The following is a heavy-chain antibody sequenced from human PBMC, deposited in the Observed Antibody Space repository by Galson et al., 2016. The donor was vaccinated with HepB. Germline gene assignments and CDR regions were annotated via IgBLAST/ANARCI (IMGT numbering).Heavy chain of an antibody. J-gene: IGHJ5*02. Sequence: CAISGDSVASNSVAWNWIRQSPSRGLEWLGRTYFRSKWFIDYAPSVKSRITISRDTSKNQFSLQLNSVTPEDTAVYYCARETLGLRVSHNYFDPWGQGSLVTVSS. CDR2: TYFRSKWFI. CDR1: GDSVASNSVA. CDR3: ARETLGLRVSHNYFDP. V-gene: IGHV6-1*01. D-gene: IGHD3-16*01.